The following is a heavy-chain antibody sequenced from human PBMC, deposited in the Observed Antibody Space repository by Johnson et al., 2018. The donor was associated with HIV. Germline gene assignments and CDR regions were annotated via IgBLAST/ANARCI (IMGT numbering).Heavy chain of an antibody. CDR3: ARDSDSLYAFDI. D-gene: IGHD3-22*01. J-gene: IGHJ3*02. CDR2: IRYDGSNK. V-gene: IGHV3-30*02. CDR1: GFTFSSYG. Sequence: QEQLVESGGGVVQPGGSLRLSCAASGFTFSSYGMHWVRQAPGQGLEWVAFIRYDGSNKYYADSVKGRFTISRDNSKNTLYLQMNSLRAEDTAVYYCARDSDSLYAFDIWGQGTMVTVSS.